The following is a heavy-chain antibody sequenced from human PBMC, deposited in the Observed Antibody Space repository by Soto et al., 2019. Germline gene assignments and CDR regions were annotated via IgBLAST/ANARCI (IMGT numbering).Heavy chain of an antibody. D-gene: IGHD4-17*01. J-gene: IGHJ4*02. CDR2: IYYSGST. V-gene: IGHV4-39*01. Sequence: SETLSLTCTVSGGSISSSSYYWGWIRQPPGKGLEWIGSIYYSGSTYYNPSLKSRVTISVDTSKNRFSLSLNSVTASDTAVYFCVSQRTTVPTQAYFDYWGPGALVTVSS. CDR3: VSQRTTVPTQAYFDY. CDR1: GGSISSSSYY.